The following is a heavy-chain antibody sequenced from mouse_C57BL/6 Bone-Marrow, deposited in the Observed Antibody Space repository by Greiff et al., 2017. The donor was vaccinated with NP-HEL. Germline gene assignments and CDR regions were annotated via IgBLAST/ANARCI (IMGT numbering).Heavy chain of an antibody. CDR1: GYTFTSYW. CDR3: ARDLGSSPAMDY. D-gene: IGHD1-1*01. Sequence: QVQLQQPGAELVLPGASVKLSCKASGYTFTSYWMHWVKQRPGQGLEWIGEIDPSVSYTNYNQKFKGKSTLTVDKSSSTAYMQLSSLTSEDSAVYYCARDLGSSPAMDYWGQGTSVTVSS. CDR2: IDPSVSYT. J-gene: IGHJ4*01. V-gene: IGHV1-69*01.